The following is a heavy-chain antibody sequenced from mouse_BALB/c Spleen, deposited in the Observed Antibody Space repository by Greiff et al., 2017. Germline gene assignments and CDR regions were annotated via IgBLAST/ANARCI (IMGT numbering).Heavy chain of an antibody. V-gene: IGHV1S56*01. D-gene: IGHD2-4*01. J-gene: IGHJ4*01. CDR1: GYSFTSYY. CDR3: ARRGDYEGYYAMDY. Sequence: QVQLQQSGPELVKPGASVRISCKASGYSFTSYYIHWVKQRPGKGLEWIGWIYPGNVNTKYNEKFKGKATLTADKSSSTAYMQLSSLTSEDSAVYFCARRGDYEGYYAMDYWGQGTSVTGSA. CDR2: IYPGNVNT.